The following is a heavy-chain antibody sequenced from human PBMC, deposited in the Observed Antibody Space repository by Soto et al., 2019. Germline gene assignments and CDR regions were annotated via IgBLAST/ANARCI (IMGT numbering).Heavy chain of an antibody. Sequence: SETLSLTCAVSGGSISSGCYSWSWVRQPPGKGLEWIGYIYHSGSTYYNPSLKSRVTISVDRSKNTLYLQMNSLRAEDTAVYYCARRGPGTYFDYWGQGTLVTVSS. CDR2: IYHSGST. D-gene: IGHD6-13*01. CDR1: GGSISSGCYS. CDR3: ARRGPGTYFDY. V-gene: IGHV4-30-2*01. J-gene: IGHJ4*02.